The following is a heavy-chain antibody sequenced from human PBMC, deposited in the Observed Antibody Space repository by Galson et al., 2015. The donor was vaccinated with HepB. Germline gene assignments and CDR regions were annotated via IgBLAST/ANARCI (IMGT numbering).Heavy chain of an antibody. CDR2: IIPIFGTA. CDR3: AMSYDYVWGSYRHHYYFDY. Sequence: SVRVSCKASGGTFSSSAISWVRQAPGQGLEWMGGIIPIFGTANYAQKFQGRVTITADESTSTAYMELSSLRSEDTAVYYCAMSYDYVWGSYRHHYYFDYGGQGTLVTVSS. J-gene: IGHJ4*02. CDR1: GGTFSSSA. D-gene: IGHD3-16*02. V-gene: IGHV1-69*01.